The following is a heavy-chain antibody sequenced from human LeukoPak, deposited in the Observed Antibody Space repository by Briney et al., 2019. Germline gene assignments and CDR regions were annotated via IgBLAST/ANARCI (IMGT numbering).Heavy chain of an antibody. CDR3: ARFQHCGGDCYPLDY. V-gene: IGHV3-7*01. J-gene: IGHJ4*02. D-gene: IGHD2-21*02. CDR1: GFTFSSYW. Sequence: PGRSLRLSCAASGFTFSSYWMTWVRQPPGKGLEWVANIKQDGGEKYYVDSVKGRFTISRDNAENSLFLGMNSLRAEDTAVYYCARFQHCGGDCYPLDYWGQGTLVTVSS. CDR2: IKQDGGEK.